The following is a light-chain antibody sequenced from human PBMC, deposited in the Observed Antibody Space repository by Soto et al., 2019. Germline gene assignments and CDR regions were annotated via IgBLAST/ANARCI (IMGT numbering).Light chain of an antibody. CDR3: QAYDYSLTAFV. CDR1: NSNLGAGYD. CDR2: GNR. J-gene: IGLJ3*02. Sequence: QTVVTQPPSVSGAPGQRVTISCTGNNSNLGAGYDVHWNQQLPGAAPKLVIFGNRNRPSGVPERFSGSKSGTSASLAITGLQAEDEADYYCQAYDYSLTAFVFGGGTKLTVL. V-gene: IGLV1-40*01.